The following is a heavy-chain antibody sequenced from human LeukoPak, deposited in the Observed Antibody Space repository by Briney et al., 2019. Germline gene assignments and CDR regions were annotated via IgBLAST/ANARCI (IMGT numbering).Heavy chain of an antibody. V-gene: IGHV3-13*04. CDR2: IGTAGDT. D-gene: IGHD6-19*01. CDR3: VRAGASSGWYSFEY. Sequence: PGGSLRLSCAASGFTFSSNDMHWVRQATGEGLEWVSAIGTAGDTYYLGSVKGRFTISRENAKNSLYLQMNSLRAGDTAVYYCVRAGASSGWYSFEYWGQGTLVTVSS. CDR1: GFTFSSND. J-gene: IGHJ4*02.